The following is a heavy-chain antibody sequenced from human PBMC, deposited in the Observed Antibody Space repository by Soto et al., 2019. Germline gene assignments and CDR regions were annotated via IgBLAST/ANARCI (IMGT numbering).Heavy chain of an antibody. CDR1: GYTFTHYY. CDR3: ARDLAAGDH. CDR2: INPASGST. J-gene: IGHJ4*02. Sequence: QVQLVQSGAEVRKPGASVKFSCRTSGYTFTHYYIHWVRQAPGQGLEWLGIINPASGSTNYAHAFQGRVTLTMDTSTTTVYMELSGLSAEDTAIFYCARDLAAGDHWGQGTLVTVSS. V-gene: IGHV1-46*01. D-gene: IGHD6-13*01.